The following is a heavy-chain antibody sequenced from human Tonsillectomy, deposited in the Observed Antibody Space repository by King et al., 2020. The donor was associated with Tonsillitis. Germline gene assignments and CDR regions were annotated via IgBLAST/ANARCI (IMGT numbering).Heavy chain of an antibody. CDR3: ARLRGYASGSYDAFDI. CDR1: GYSFATYW. CDR2: VYPVDSDT. D-gene: IGHD3-10*01. Sequence: QLVQSGAEVKKPGESLKISCNGSGYSFATYWIGWVRQMPGKGLEWMAIVYPVDSDTRYSPSFQGQVTVSVDSSINTAYLQWSSLKASDTAMYFCARLRGYASGSYDAFDIWGQGTLVTVS. J-gene: IGHJ3*02. V-gene: IGHV5-51*03.